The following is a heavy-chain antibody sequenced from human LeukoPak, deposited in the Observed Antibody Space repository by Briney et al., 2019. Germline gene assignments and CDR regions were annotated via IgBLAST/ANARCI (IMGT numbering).Heavy chain of an antibody. CDR2: IIPIFGTA. D-gene: IGHD2-21*02. J-gene: IGHJ3*02. CDR3: ARVYCGGDCYHDASDI. V-gene: IGHV1-69*05. CDR1: GGTFSSYA. Sequence: GASVKVSCKASGGTFSSYAISWVRQAPGQGLEWMGGIIPIFGTANYAQKFQGRVTITTDESTSTAYMELSSLRSEDTAVYYCARVYCGGDCYHDASDIWGQGTMVTVSS.